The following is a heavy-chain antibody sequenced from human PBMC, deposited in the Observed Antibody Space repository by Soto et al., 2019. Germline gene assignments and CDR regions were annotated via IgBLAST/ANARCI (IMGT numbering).Heavy chain of an antibody. CDR1: GFTFSNND. CDR2: MSGNGGRI. Sequence: LRLSCAVSGFTFSNNDMTWARQASGEGLEWVSLMSGNGGRIVYADSVKGRFTISRDNSKNTLYLQMNSLRLEDTAVYYCVKDPVSGGSGGAWFDYWGQGTLVTVSS. J-gene: IGHJ4*02. V-gene: IGHV3-23*01. D-gene: IGHD2-21*02. CDR3: VKDPVSGGSGGAWFDY.